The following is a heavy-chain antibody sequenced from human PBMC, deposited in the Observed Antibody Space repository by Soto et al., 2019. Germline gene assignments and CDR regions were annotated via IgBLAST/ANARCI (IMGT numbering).Heavy chain of an antibody. J-gene: IGHJ5*02. D-gene: IGHD3-10*01. CDR3: ARDVHMVRGVGRDNWFDP. Sequence: SETLSLTCTVSGGSISSGDYYWSWIRQPPGKGLEWIGYIYYSGSTYYNPSLKSRVTISVDTSKNQLSLKLSSVTAADTAVYYCARDVHMVRGVGRDNWFDPWGQGTLVTVSS. CDR2: IYYSGST. CDR1: GGSISSGDYY. V-gene: IGHV4-30-4*01.